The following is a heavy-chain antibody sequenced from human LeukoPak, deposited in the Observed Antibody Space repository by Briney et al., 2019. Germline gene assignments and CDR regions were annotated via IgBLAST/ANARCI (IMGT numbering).Heavy chain of an antibody. Sequence: GGSLRLSCAASGFTFSSYWMSWVRQAPGKGLEWVANIKQDGSEKYYVDSVKGRFTISRDNAKNSLYLQMNSLRAEDTAVYYCARVRGLQYYYYYYGMDVWGQGTTVTVSS. J-gene: IGHJ6*02. CDR1: GFTFSSYW. D-gene: IGHD4-11*01. V-gene: IGHV3-7*01. CDR2: IKQDGSEK. CDR3: ARVRGLQYYYYYYGMDV.